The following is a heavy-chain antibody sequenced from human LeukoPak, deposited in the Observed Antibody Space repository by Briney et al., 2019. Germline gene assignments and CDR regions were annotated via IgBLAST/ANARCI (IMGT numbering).Heavy chain of an antibody. V-gene: IGHV4-61*02. CDR2: LYTSGST. J-gene: IGHJ4*02. CDR1: GGSISSGSYY. D-gene: IGHD2-21*01. Sequence: SETLSLTCTVSGGSISSGSYYWSWIRQPAGKGLEWIGRLYTSGSTSYNPSLKSRVTISVDTSKNQFSLTLSSVTAADTAVYYCARDRGYCGGDCYANDYWGQGTLVIVSS. CDR3: ARDRGYCGGDCYANDY.